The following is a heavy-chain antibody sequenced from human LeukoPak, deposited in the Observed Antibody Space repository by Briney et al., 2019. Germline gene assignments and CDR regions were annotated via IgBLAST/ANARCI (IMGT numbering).Heavy chain of an antibody. D-gene: IGHD3-22*01. CDR3: ARAAGFYYPPLGDY. Sequence: PGGSLRLSCAASGFTFSSYSMNWVRQAPGKGLEWVSSISSSSSYIYYADSVKGRFTISRDNAKNSLYLQMNSLRAEDTAVYYCARAAGFYYPPLGDYWGQGTLVTVSS. CDR2: ISSSSSYI. J-gene: IGHJ4*02. V-gene: IGHV3-21*01. CDR1: GFTFSSYS.